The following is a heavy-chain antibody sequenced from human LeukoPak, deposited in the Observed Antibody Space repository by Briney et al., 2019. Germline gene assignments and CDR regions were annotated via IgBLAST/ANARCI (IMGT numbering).Heavy chain of an antibody. CDR3: ARDLPHAFDI. CDR1: GGSFSGYY. J-gene: IGHJ3*02. Sequence: PSETLSLTCAVYGGSFSGYYWSWIRQPAGKGLEWIGRIYTSGSTNYNPSLKSRVTMSVDTSKNQFSLKLSSVTAADTAVYYCARDLPHAFDIWGQGTMVTVSS. V-gene: IGHV4-4*07. CDR2: IYTSGST.